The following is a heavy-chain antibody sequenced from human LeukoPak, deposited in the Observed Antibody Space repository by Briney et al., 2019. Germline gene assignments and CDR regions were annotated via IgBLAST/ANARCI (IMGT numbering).Heavy chain of an antibody. CDR3: AREHMVRGVINR. V-gene: IGHV4-59*12. D-gene: IGHD3-10*01. CDR2: IDYSGST. CDR1: GGSISYYY. Sequence: PSETLSLTCSVSGGSISYYYWSWIRQPPGKGLEWIGCIDYSGSTNYNPSLKSRVTISVDTSKNQFSLKLSSVTAADTAVYYCAREHMVRGVINRWGQGALVTVSS. J-gene: IGHJ4*02.